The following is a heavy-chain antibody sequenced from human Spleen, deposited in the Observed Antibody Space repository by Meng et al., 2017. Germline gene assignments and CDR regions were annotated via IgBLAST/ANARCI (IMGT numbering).Heavy chain of an antibody. Sequence: ASVKVSCKASGDTFTDYYIHWVRQSPGQGLQWMGWINPNSGGTKYAQKLQGRVTVTRDTSISTVYMELSRLRSDDTAVYYCARERLLLGYCSSTSSASCGYYGMDVWGQGTTVTVSS. CDR3: ARERLLLGYCSSTSSASCGYYGMDV. D-gene: IGHD2-2*01. J-gene: IGHJ6*02. CDR2: INPNSGGT. CDR1: GDTFTDYY. V-gene: IGHV1-2*02.